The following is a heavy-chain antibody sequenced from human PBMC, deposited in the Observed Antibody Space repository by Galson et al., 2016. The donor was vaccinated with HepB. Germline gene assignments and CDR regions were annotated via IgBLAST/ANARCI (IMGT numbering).Heavy chain of an antibody. Sequence: SETLSLTCTVSGDSINKYYWTWIRQPPGKTLEWIGYIYYSGGTDYNPSLKSRVSFSLDTSKNQFSLKVTSVTATDTAVYYCVRVHSGCYFDVWGPGTLVTVSS. CDR1: GDSINKYY. CDR2: IYYSGGT. J-gene: IGHJ4*02. CDR3: VRVHSGCYFDV. V-gene: IGHV4-59*12. D-gene: IGHD3-10*01.